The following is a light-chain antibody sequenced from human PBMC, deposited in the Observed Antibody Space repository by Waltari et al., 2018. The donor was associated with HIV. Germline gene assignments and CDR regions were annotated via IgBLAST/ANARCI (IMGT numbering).Light chain of an antibody. V-gene: IGKV2-28*01. J-gene: IGKJ4*01. CDR1: QSLLHSSGYNY. CDR3: MQALQTPLT. CDR2: LGS. Sequence: DIVMTQSPLSLPVTAGEPASISCRSSQSLLHSSGYNYLDWYFQKPGQSPQLLIYLGSNRASGVPDRFSGSGSGTNCTLKIRRVDTENVGIYYCMQALQTPLTFGGGTKVEI.